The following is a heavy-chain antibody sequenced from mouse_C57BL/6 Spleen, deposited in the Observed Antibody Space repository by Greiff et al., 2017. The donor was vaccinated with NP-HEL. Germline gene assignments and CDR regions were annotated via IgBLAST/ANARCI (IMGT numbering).Heavy chain of an antibody. CDR3: ARRGYSNSQAWFAY. CDR1: GYTFTDYN. V-gene: IGHV1-18*01. J-gene: IGHJ3*01. D-gene: IGHD2-5*01. Sequence: VQLQQSGPELVKPGASVKIPCKASGYTFTDYNMDWVKQSHGKSLEWIGDINPNNGGTIYNQKFKGKATLTVDKSSSTAYMELRSLTSEDTAVYYCARRGYSNSQAWFAYWGQGTLVTVSA. CDR2: INPNNGGT.